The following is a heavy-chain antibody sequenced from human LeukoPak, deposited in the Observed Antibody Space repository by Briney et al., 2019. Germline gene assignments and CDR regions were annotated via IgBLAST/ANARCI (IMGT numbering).Heavy chain of an antibody. Sequence: ASVKVSCKASGYTFTGYYMHWVRQAPGQGLEWMGWINPNSGGTNYAQKFQGRVTMTRDTSISTAYMELSRLRSDDTAVYYCARGVTMIVVVSLKRYAFDIWGQGTMVTVSS. D-gene: IGHD3-22*01. J-gene: IGHJ3*02. V-gene: IGHV1-2*02. CDR1: GYTFTGYY. CDR2: INPNSGGT. CDR3: ARGVTMIVVVSLKRYAFDI.